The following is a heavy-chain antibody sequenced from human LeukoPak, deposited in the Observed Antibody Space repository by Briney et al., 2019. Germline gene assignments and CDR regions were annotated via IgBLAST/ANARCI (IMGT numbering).Heavy chain of an antibody. V-gene: IGHV1-46*02. CDR3: ARDHGIGVPVKGTYGMDV. CDR1: GYTFNAYY. J-gene: IGHJ6*02. D-gene: IGHD3-3*01. Sequence: ASVKVFCMASGYTFNAYYMHWVRQAPGQGLEWMGVINPSVGTTKYAQRLQGRVTMTRDTSTSTVYMDLTSLGSEDTAVYYCARDHGIGVPVKGTYGMDVWGQGTTVTV. CDR2: INPSVGTT.